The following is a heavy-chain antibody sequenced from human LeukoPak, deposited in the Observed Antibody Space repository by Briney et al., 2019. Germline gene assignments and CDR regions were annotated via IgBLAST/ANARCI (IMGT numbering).Heavy chain of an antibody. CDR2: MNPNSGNT. CDR3: VNLVLKFGELRHYYYYMDV. CDR1: GYTFTSYD. D-gene: IGHD3-10*01. V-gene: IGHV1-8*02. Sequence: GASVKVSCKASGYTFTSYDINWVRQATGQGLEWMGWMNPNSGNTGYAQKLQGRVTMTTDTSTSTAYMELRSLRSDDTAVYYCVNLVLKFGELRHYYYYMDVWGKGTTVTVSS. J-gene: IGHJ6*03.